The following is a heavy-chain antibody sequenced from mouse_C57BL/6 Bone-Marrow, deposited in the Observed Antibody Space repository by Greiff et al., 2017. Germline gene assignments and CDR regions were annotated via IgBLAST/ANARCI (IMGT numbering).Heavy chain of an antibody. J-gene: IGHJ1*03. D-gene: IGHD1-1*01. CDR2: IYPGAGDT. CDR1: GYAFSSYW. CDR3: AREGVLRCPYWYFDV. Sequence: QVQLQQSGAELVKPGASVKISCKASGYAFSSYWMNWVKQRPGKGLEWIGQIYPGAGDTNYNGKFKGKATLTADTSSSTAYMQLSSLTSEDSAVYFCAREGVLRCPYWYFDVWGTGTTVTVSS. V-gene: IGHV1-80*01.